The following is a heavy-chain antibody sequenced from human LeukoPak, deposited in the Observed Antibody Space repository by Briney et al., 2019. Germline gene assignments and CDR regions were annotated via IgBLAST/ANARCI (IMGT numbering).Heavy chain of an antibody. Sequence: PGGSLRLSCAASGFTFSSYSINWVRQAPGRGLEWVSSISFGSGYIYYADPVQGRFTISRDNAKNSLYLQMNSLRVEDTAVYYCARGPKSIAARPGAFDIWGQGTMVTVSS. CDR3: ARGPKSIAARPGAFDI. J-gene: IGHJ3*02. CDR1: GFTFSSYS. D-gene: IGHD6-6*01. V-gene: IGHV3-21*01. CDR2: ISFGSGYI.